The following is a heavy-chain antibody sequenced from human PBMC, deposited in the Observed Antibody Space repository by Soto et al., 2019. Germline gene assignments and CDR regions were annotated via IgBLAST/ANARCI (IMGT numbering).Heavy chain of an antibody. CDR3: ARDFSGNSRQFDY. CDR1: EFTFSSYA. V-gene: IGHV3-30-3*01. CDR2: ISYDGTNK. D-gene: IGHD2-21*02. J-gene: IGHJ4*02. Sequence: QVQLVESGGGVVQPGRSLRLSCAASEFTFSSYAMHWVRQAPGKGLEWVAVISYDGTNKYYADSVKGRFTISRDNSKNTLYLQMNSLEAEDSAVYYCARDFSGNSRQFDYWGQGNLVTVSS.